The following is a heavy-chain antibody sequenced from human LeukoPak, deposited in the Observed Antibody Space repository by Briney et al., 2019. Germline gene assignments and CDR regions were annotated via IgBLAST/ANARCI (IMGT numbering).Heavy chain of an antibody. CDR1: GYSFSSYW. J-gene: IGHJ4*02. D-gene: IGHD6-6*01. CDR2: IDPSDSYT. Sequence: GESLRISCKGSGYSFSSYWISWVRQMPGKGLEWMGRIDPSDSYTNYSPSFQGHVTISADKSISTAYLQWSSLKASDSAMYYCARPISSSFDYWGQGTLVTVSS. V-gene: IGHV5-10-1*01. CDR3: ARPISSSFDY.